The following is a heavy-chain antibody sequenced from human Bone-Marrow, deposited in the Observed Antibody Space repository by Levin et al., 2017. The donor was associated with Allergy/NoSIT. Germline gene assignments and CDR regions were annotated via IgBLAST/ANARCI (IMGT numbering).Heavy chain of an antibody. D-gene: IGHD1-26*01. CDR3: ARGGPSGDYFDY. Sequence: PSETLSLTCTVSGGSINSYYWSWIRQPPGKGLEWIGYIYSSGNTNYNPSLKSRVTMSVDTSKNQFSLKLTSVTAADTAVYYCARGGPSGDYFDYWGQGALVTVSS. V-gene: IGHV4-59*08. CDR1: GGSINSYY. J-gene: IGHJ4*02. CDR2: IYSSGNT.